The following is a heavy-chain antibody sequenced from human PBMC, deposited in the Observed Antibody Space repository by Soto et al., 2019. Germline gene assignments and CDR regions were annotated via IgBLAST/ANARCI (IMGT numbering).Heavy chain of an antibody. CDR3: ARDGDPAGGPIYFDY. D-gene: IGHD6-13*01. CDR2: VSYDGSTQ. Sequence: GGSLRLSCAASGFTFSRYGMHWVRQAPGKGLEWVAVVSYDGSTQFYAEVVKGQFTISRDNSKNTVYLQMNSLTAEDTAVYYCARDGDPAGGPIYFDYWGQGTLVTVSS. V-gene: IGHV3-30-3*01. J-gene: IGHJ4*02. CDR1: GFTFSRYG.